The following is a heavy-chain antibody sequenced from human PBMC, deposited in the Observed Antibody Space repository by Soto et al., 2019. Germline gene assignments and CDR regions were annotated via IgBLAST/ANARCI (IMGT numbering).Heavy chain of an antibody. CDR2: FDPEDGET. CDR1: GYTLTELS. CDR3: ARGVLSSDAFDI. Sequence: ASVKVSCKVSGYTLTELSMHWMRQAPGKGLEWMGGFDPEDGETIYAQKFQGRVTMTEDTSTDTAYMELSSLRSEDTAVYYCARGVLSSDAFDIWGQGTMVTVSS. D-gene: IGHD3-10*01. J-gene: IGHJ3*02. V-gene: IGHV1-24*01.